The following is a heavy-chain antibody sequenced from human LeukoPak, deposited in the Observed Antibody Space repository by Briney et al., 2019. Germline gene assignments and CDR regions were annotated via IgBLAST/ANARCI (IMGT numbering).Heavy chain of an antibody. Sequence: SETLSLTCTVSGVSISSSSHYWGWIRQPPGKGLEWIGSIYYSGSAYYNPSLKSRVTISVDTSKNQFSLKVSSVTAADTAVYYCARSRGVATPVDSWGQGTLVTVSS. CDR3: ARSRGVATPVDS. J-gene: IGHJ4*02. D-gene: IGHD5-12*01. CDR2: IYYSGSA. CDR1: GVSISSSSHY. V-gene: IGHV4-39*01.